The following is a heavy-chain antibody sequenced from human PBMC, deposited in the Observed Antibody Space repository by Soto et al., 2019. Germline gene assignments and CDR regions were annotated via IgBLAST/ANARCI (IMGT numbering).Heavy chain of an antibody. V-gene: IGHV3-48*03. D-gene: IGHD3-22*01. Sequence: ESGGGLVQPGGSLRLSCAASGFTFSSYEMNWVRQAPGKGLEWVSYISSSGSTIYYADSVKGRFTISRDNAKNSLYLQMNSLRAEDTAVYYCARDGYYYDSSGYFDAFDIWGQGTMVTVSS. CDR1: GFTFSSYE. CDR3: ARDGYYYDSSGYFDAFDI. J-gene: IGHJ3*02. CDR2: ISSSGSTI.